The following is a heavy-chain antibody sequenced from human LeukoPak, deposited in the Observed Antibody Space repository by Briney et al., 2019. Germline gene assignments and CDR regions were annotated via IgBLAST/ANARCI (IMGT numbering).Heavy chain of an antibody. V-gene: IGHV3-23*01. CDR3: AKVSIAVAGSTPFFDY. J-gene: IGHJ4*02. CDR2: ISGSGGNT. Sequence: GGSLRLSCAASGFTFTNYAMNWVRQAPGKGLEWVSAISGSGGNTLDADSVKGRFTISRDNSKNTLYLQMNSLRAEDTAVYYCAKVSIAVAGSTPFFDYWGQGTLVTVSS. CDR1: GFTFTNYA. D-gene: IGHD6-19*01.